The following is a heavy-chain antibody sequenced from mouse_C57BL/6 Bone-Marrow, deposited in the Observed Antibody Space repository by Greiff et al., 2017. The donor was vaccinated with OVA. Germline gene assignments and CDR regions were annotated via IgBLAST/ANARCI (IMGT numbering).Heavy chain of an antibody. V-gene: IGHV1-22*01. CDR2: INPNNGGT. CDR1: GYTFTDYN. CDR3: ARRARWSLITFDY. D-gene: IGHD2-4*01. Sequence: EVKLQESGPELVKPGASVKMSCKASGYTFTDYNMHWVKQSHGKSLEWIGYINPNNGGTSYNQKFKGKATLTVNKSSSTAYMELRSLTSEDSAVYYCARRARWSLITFDYWGQGTTLTVSS. J-gene: IGHJ2*01.